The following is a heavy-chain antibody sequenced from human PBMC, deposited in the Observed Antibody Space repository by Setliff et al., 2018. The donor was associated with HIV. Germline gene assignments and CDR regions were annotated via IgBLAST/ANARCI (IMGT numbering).Heavy chain of an antibody. V-gene: IGHV4-39*01. CDR2: IYYTGNS. D-gene: IGHD5-12*01. J-gene: IGHJ4*02. CDR1: GDYIGSRAYY. CDR3: ARLGESGYDFRGFFDF. Sequence: PSETLSLTCTVSGDYIGSRAYYWAWIRQPPGKGREWIATIYYTGNSYYNPSLQSRVSISVDTANHQFSLKLHSVSTADRGVYFCARLGESGYDFRGFFDFWGPGMLVTVSS.